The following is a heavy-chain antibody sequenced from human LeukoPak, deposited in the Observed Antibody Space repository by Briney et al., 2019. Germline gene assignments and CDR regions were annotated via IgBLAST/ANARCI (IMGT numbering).Heavy chain of an antibody. V-gene: IGHV3-48*02. CDR2: ISSSSSTI. Sequence: GGSLRLSCAASGFTFSSYAMSWVRQAPGKGLEWVSYISSSSSTIYYADSVKGRFTISRDNAKNSLYLQMNSLRDEDTAVYYCARDLNLYDSSGYYPRWGQGTLVTVSS. CDR1: GFTFSSYA. D-gene: IGHD3-22*01. J-gene: IGHJ4*02. CDR3: ARDLNLYDSSGYYPR.